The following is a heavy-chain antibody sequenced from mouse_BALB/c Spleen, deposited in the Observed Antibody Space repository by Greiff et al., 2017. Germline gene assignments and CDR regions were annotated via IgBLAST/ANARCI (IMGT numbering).Heavy chain of an antibody. D-gene: IGHD2-14*01. V-gene: IGHV5-9-3*01. CDR3: ARHNYRYAWFAY. Sequence: EVQLVESGGGLVQPGGSRKLSCAASGFTFSSYAMSWVRQTPEKRLEWVATISSGGSYTYYPDSVKGRFTISRDNAKNTLYLQMSSLRSEDTAMYYCARHNYRYAWFAYWGQGTLVTVSA. J-gene: IGHJ3*01. CDR2: ISSGGSYT. CDR1: GFTFSSYA.